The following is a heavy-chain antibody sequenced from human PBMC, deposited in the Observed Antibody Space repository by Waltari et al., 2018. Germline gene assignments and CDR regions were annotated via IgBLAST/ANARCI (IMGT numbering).Heavy chain of an antibody. CDR1: GYSLTELS. CDR2: FVPEDDEI. D-gene: IGHD3-10*01. CDR3: TTERGGRLDP. Sequence: QVQLVQSGAEVKKPGASVKVSCKVSGYSLTELSMHWVRQAPGKGLEWMGGFVPEDDEIAYAPKFQCRVTMTEDTATDTAYMELSSLRSEDTAVYYCTTERGGRLDPWGQGTLVTVSS. V-gene: IGHV1-24*01. J-gene: IGHJ5*02.